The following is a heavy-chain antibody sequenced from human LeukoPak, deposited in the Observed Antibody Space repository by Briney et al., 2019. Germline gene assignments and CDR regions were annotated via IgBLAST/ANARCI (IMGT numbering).Heavy chain of an antibody. V-gene: IGHV3-30-3*01. CDR2: ISYDGSNK. CDR1: GFTFSSYA. CDR3: ASPLGWDFEY. D-gene: IGHD4-23*01. J-gene: IGHJ4*02. Sequence: GGSLRLSCAASGFTFSSYAMHWVRQAPGKGLEWVAVISYDGSNKYYADSVKGRFTISRDNSKNTLYLQMNSLRAEDTAVYYCASPLGWDFEYWGQGTLVTVSS.